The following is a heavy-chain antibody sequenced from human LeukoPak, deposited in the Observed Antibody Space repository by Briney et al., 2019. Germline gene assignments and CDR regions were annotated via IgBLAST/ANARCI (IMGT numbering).Heavy chain of an antibody. J-gene: IGHJ3*02. V-gene: IGHV4-59*08. CDR3: ARQSYDFWSGYYTVQYAFDI. Sequence: SETLSLTCTVSGVSISSYYWSWIRQPPGKGLEWIGYIYYSGSTNYNPSLKSRVTISVDTSKKQFSLKLSSVTAADTAVYYCARQSYDFWSGYYTVQYAFDIWGQGTMVTVSS. CDR2: IYYSGST. D-gene: IGHD3-3*01. CDR1: GVSISSYY.